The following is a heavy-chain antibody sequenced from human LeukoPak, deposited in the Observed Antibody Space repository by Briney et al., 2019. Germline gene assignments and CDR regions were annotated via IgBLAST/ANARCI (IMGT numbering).Heavy chain of an antibody. J-gene: IGHJ4*02. Sequence: GGSLRLSCAASGFTFSSYSMNWVRQAPGKGLEWVAVISYDGSNKYYADSVKGRFTISRDNSKNTLYLQMNDLRAEDTAVYYCARGPHRYGDSHPEDYWGQGTLVTVSS. CDR3: ARGPHRYGDSHPEDY. CDR2: ISYDGSNK. CDR1: GFTFSSYS. D-gene: IGHD4-17*01. V-gene: IGHV3-30*03.